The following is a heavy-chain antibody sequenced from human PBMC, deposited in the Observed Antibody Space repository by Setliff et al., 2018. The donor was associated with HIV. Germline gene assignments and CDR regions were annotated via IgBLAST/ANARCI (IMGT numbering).Heavy chain of an antibody. CDR2: IYHSGRA. D-gene: IGHD2-8*01. Sequence: NPSETLSLTCAVSGGSISVDKWWSWVRQPPGKGLEWIGEIYHSGRAKYNPSLKSRASISADTSKNQFSLRLTSVTAADTAVYYCARGAPYCNHGICHLFDYWGHGNLVTVSS. V-gene: IGHV4-4*02. CDR3: ARGAPYCNHGICHLFDY. CDR1: GGSISVDKW. J-gene: IGHJ4*01.